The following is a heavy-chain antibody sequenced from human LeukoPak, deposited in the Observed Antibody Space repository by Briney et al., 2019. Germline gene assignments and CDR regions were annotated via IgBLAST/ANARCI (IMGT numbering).Heavy chain of an antibody. D-gene: IGHD2-21*02. CDR2: ISGSDGTT. V-gene: IGHV3-48*01. CDR1: GFTFSTYN. CDR3: VRDPLTAYFDY. Sequence: GSLRLSCAASGFTFSTYNMNWVRQAPGKGLEWVSFISGSDGTTFYADSVKGRFTISRDNAKNSLSLQMDGLSREDTAIYYCVRDPLTAYFDYWGQGSLVTVSS. J-gene: IGHJ4*02.